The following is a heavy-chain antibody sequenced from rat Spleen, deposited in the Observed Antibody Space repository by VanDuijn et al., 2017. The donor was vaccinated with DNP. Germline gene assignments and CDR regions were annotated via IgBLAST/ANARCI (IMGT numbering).Heavy chain of an antibody. Sequence: EVQLQESGPGLVKPSQSLSLTCSVTGYSITSNYWGWIRKFPGSEMEWMGYVNSADITYYNPSLIRRISITRDTSKNQFFLQVNSVTTEDTATYYCASGPNGYNYFDYWGQGVMVTVSS. CDR1: GYSITSNY. CDR3: ASGPNGYNYFDY. CDR2: VNSADIT. V-gene: IGHV3-3*01. D-gene: IGHD1-4*01. J-gene: IGHJ2*01.